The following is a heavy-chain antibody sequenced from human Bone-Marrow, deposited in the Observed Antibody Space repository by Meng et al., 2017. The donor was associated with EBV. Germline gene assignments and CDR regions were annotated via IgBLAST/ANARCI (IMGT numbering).Heavy chain of an antibody. D-gene: IGHD6-13*01. J-gene: IGHJ4*02. CDR2: INTDGIST. CDR1: GSNFSSYL. CDR3: SRAEQQLFPFDY. Sequence: QVVSAVVLLPQVSHRLILCVAPGSNFSSYLMHWCRQATGNGLGWVSRINTDGISTTYAYSVKGRFTISIDNAKNTLNLQMNRQRAEDTAVDYCSRAEQQLFPFDYWGQGTLVTVSS. V-gene: IGHV3-74*02.